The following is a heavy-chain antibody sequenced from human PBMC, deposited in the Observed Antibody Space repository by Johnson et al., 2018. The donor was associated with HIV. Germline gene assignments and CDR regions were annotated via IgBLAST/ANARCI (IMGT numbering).Heavy chain of an antibody. CDR3: AKGRAQHLDGGAFDI. Sequence: VQLVESGGGVVRPGGSLRLSCAASGFTFDDYGMSWVRQAPGTWLEWVSGLNWNGGSTGYAASVTGRFTISRDNSKNTLFLQMNSLGPEDTAVYYCAKGRAQHLDGGAFDIWGQGTMVTVSS. D-gene: IGHD6-13*01. CDR2: LNWNGGST. J-gene: IGHJ3*02. CDR1: GFTFDDYG. V-gene: IGHV3-20*04.